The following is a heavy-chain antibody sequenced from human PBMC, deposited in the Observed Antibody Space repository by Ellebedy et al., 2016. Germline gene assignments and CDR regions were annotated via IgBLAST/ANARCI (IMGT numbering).Heavy chain of an antibody. Sequence: ASVKVSXXASGYTFTSYDINWVRQATGQGLEWMGWMNPNSGNTGYAQKFQGRVTMTRNTSISTAYMELSSLRSEDTAVYYCARGLFARGFDYWGQGTLVTVSS. V-gene: IGHV1-8*01. D-gene: IGHD3-10*01. CDR3: ARGLFARGFDY. J-gene: IGHJ4*02. CDR1: GYTFTSYD. CDR2: MNPNSGNT.